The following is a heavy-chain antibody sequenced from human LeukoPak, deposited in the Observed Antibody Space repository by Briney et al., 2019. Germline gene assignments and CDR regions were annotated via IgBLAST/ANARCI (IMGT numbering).Heavy chain of an antibody. CDR1: GFTFSTYT. D-gene: IGHD1-14*01. CDR3: VGASAGNRPFDY. J-gene: IGHJ4*02. V-gene: IGHV3-21*01. Sequence: PGGSLRLSCAASGFTFSTYTMNWVRQAPGKGLEWVSSMGIFNSYIYYADSVKGRFTISRDDAKNSLYLQMNSLRDEDTAVYHCVGASAGNRPFDYWGQGTLLTVSS. CDR2: MGIFNSYI.